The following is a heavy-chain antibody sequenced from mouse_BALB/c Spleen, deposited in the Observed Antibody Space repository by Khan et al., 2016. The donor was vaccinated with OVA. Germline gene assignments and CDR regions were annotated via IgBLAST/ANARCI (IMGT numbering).Heavy chain of an antibody. J-gene: IGHJ3*01. CDR3: AGGNYFGSPFAY. D-gene: IGHD1-2*01. CDR1: GYTFSDYY. V-gene: IGHV1-77*01. CDR2: ISPGSGDT. Sequence: QVQLQQSGAELARPGASVKLSCKASGYTFSDYYINWVKQRTGQGLEWIGEISPGSGDTYYNEKFKGKATLTADKSSSTAYMQLSSLTSEASAVYFCAGGNYFGSPFAYWAQGTLFT.